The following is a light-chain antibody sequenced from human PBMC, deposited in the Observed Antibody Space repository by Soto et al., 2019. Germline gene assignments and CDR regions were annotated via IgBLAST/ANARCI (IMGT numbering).Light chain of an antibody. J-gene: IGKJ5*01. Sequence: DIPMTQSPSSVSASVGDRVTITCRASQGISTNLAWYQQNPGKAPKLLIYAASSLQSGVPPRFSGSGSGTDFTLTISSLHPEDFAIYFCLQANRVPLSFGQGTRLEIK. CDR3: LQANRVPLS. V-gene: IGKV1-12*01. CDR1: QGISTN. CDR2: AAS.